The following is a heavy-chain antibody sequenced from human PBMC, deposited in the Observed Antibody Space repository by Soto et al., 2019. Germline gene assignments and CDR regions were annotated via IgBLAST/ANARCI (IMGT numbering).Heavy chain of an antibody. D-gene: IGHD3-22*01. J-gene: IGHJ4*02. V-gene: IGHV4-30-2*01. CDR2: IYHSGST. CDR1: GGSISSGGYS. Sequence: KPSETLSLTCAVSGGSISSGGYSWSWIRQPPGKGLEWIGYIYHSGSTYYNPSLKSRVTISVDRSKNQFSLKLSSVTAADTAVYYCARAAGGFYYDSSGYFDSWGQGTLVTVSS. CDR3: ARAAGGFYYDSSGYFDS.